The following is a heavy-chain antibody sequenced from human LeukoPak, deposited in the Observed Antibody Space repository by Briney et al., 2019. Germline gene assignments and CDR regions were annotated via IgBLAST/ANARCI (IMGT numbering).Heavy chain of an antibody. V-gene: IGHV3-30*18. D-gene: IGHD6-13*01. Sequence: GGSLRLSCAASGFTFSSYGMHWVRQAPGKGLEWVAVISYDGSNKYYADSVKGRFTISRDNSKNTLYLQMNSLRAEDTAVYYCAKCRYSSSWYYFDYWGQGTLVTVSS. CDR1: GFTFSSYG. J-gene: IGHJ4*02. CDR3: AKCRYSSSWYYFDY. CDR2: ISYDGSNK.